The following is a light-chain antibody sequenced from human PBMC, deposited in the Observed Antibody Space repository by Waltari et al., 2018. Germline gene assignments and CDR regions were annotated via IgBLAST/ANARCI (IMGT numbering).Light chain of an antibody. V-gene: IGKV3-11*01. CDR3: QQRSNWPT. Sequence: EIVLTQSPATLSLSPGESATLSCRASQSVSSYLAWYQQKPGQAPRLLIYDASNRATGIPARCSGSGSGTDFTLTISSLEPEDFAVYYCQQRSNWPTFGGGTKVEIK. CDR1: QSVSSY. J-gene: IGKJ4*01. CDR2: DAS.